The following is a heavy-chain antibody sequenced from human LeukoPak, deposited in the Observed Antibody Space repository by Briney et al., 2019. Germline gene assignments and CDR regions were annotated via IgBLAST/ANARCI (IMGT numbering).Heavy chain of an antibody. V-gene: IGHV3-23*01. J-gene: IGHJ4*02. CDR3: AVSNY. Sequence: GGSLRRSCAASGLIFSAYWMNWVRQAPGKGLEWVSAISGSGGSTYYADSVKGRFTISRDNSKNTLYLQMNSLRAEDTAVYYCAVSNYWGQGTLVTVSS. CDR1: GLIFSAYW. CDR2: ISGSGGST.